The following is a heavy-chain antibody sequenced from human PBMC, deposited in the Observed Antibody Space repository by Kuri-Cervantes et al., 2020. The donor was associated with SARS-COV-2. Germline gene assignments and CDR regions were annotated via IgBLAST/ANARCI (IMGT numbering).Heavy chain of an antibody. Sequence: SVKVSCKASGGTFSSYAISWVRQAPGQGLEWMGRIIPILGIANYAQKFQGRLSMTRDTSISTVYMELSSLRSEDTAVYYCARGKRMVRYSTTLLGHDSYYYYMDVWGKGTTVTVSS. CDR2: IIPILGIA. D-gene: IGHD3-10*01. J-gene: IGHJ6*03. CDR1: GGTFSSYA. CDR3: ARGKRMVRYSTTLLGHDSYYYYMDV. V-gene: IGHV1-69*04.